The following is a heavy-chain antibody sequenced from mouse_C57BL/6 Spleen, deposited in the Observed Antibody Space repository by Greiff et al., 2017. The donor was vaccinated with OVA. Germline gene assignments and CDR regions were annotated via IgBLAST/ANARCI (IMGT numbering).Heavy chain of an antibody. D-gene: IGHD1-1*01. Sequence: QVQLQQSGAELVMPGASVKLSCKASGYTFTSYWMHWVKQRPGQGLDWIGEIDPSDSYTNYNQKFKGKSTLTVDKSSSTAYMQLSSLTSADSAVYYCARLYSSSFYYFDYWGQGTTLTVSS. J-gene: IGHJ2*01. CDR3: ARLYSSSFYYFDY. CDR2: IDPSDSYT. V-gene: IGHV1-69*01. CDR1: GYTFTSYW.